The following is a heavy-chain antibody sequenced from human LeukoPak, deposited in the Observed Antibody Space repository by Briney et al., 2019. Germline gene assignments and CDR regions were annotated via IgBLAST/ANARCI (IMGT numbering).Heavy chain of an antibody. J-gene: IGHJ6*02. Sequence: GGSLRLSCAASGFTFSSYSMNWVRQAPGKGLEWVSSISSSSSYIYYADSVKGRFTISRDNAKNSLYLQMNSLRAEDTAVYYCAREGPSSGYYYYYYYYYGMDVWGQGTTVAVSS. CDR1: GFTFSSYS. V-gene: IGHV3-21*01. CDR3: AREGPSSGYYYYYYYYYGMDV. D-gene: IGHD3-22*01. CDR2: ISSSSSYI.